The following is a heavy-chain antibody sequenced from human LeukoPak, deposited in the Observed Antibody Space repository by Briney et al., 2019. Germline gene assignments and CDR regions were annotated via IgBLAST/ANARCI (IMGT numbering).Heavy chain of an antibody. CDR3: ASRPLDI. CDR1: GFTFSSYG. J-gene: IGHJ4*02. CDR2: INYDGSNK. Sequence: GRSLRLSCAASGFTFSSYGMHWVRQAPGKGLEWVAVINYDGSNKYYADSVKGRFTISRDNSKNTLYLQMNSLRVEDTAVYYCASRPLDIWGQGTLVTVSS. V-gene: IGHV3-33*01.